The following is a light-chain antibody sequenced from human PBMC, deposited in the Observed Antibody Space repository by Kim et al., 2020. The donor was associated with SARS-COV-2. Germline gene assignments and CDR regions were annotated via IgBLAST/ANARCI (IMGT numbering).Light chain of an antibody. CDR3: QHRSNWPLT. CDR1: QGVSSY. CDR2: DAS. J-gene: IGKJ3*01. V-gene: IGKV3-11*01. Sequence: LSPGESATLSCGASQGVSSYLACYQQKPGLAPRLLIYDASNRATGIPARFSGSGSGTDFTLTISSLEPEDFAVYYCQHRSNWPLTFGPGTKVDIK.